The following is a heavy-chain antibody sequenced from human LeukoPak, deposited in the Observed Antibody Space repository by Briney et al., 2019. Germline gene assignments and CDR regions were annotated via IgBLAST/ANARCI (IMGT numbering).Heavy chain of an antibody. CDR3: ARSYYYDSSGYYFDY. D-gene: IGHD3-22*01. Sequence: PSETLSLTCAVYGGSFSGYYWSWIRQPPGKGLEWIGEINNSGSTNYNPSLKSRVTISVDTSKNQFSLKLSSVTAADTAVYYCARSYYYDSSGYYFDYWGQGTLVTVPS. J-gene: IGHJ4*02. CDR2: INNSGST. V-gene: IGHV4-34*01. CDR1: GGSFSGYY.